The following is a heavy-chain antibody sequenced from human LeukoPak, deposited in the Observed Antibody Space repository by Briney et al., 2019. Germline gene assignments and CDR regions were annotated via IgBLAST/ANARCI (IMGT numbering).Heavy chain of an antibody. CDR3: AKDSPTYYDILTGYPDAFDI. V-gene: IGHV3-23*01. J-gene: IGHJ3*02. CDR2: ISGSGGST. Sequence: GGSLRLSCAASGFTFSSYSMNWVRQAPGKGLEWVSAISGSGGSTYYADSVKGRFTISRDNSKNTLYLQMNSLRAEDTAVYYCAKDSPTYYDILTGYPDAFDIWGQGTMVTVSS. CDR1: GFTFSSYS. D-gene: IGHD3-9*01.